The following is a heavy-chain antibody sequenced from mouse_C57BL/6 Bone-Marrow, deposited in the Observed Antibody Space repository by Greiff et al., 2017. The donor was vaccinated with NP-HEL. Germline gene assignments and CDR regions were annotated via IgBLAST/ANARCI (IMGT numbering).Heavy chain of an antibody. Sequence: EVKVVESGGGLVQSGRSLRLSCATSGFTFSDFYMEWVRQAPGKGLEWIAASRNNANDYTTEYSASVKGRFIVSRDTSHSILYLQMNALRAEDTAIYYCARDNWDWYFDVWGTGTTVTVSS. CDR1: GFTFSDFY. D-gene: IGHD4-1*01. CDR2: SRNNANDYTT. J-gene: IGHJ1*03. CDR3: ARDNWDWYFDV. V-gene: IGHV7-1*01.